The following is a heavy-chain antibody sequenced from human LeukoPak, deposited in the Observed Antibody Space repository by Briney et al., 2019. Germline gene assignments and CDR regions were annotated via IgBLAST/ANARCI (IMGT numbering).Heavy chain of an antibody. V-gene: IGHV1-8*01. J-gene: IGHJ4*02. CDR1: GYTFTSYD. CDR2: MNPNSGNT. Sequence: AASVKVSCKASGYTFTSYDINWVRQATGQGLEWMGWMNPNSGNTGYAQKFQGRVTMTRNTSISTAYMELSSLRSEDTAVYYCARGRSLEGAADYWGQGTLVTVSS. D-gene: IGHD1-26*01. CDR3: ARGRSLEGAADY.